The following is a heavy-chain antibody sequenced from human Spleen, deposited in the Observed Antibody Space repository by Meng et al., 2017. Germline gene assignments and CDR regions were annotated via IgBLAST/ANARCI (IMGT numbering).Heavy chain of an antibody. J-gene: IGHJ4*02. Sequence: SETLSLTCTVSGGSISSSSYYWDWIRQPPGKGLEWIGSIYYSGSTYYNPSLKSRVTISEDTSKNQFSLKLSSVTAADTAVYYCTRGLFLGTAETMPVQPDWGQGTLVTVSS. CDR1: GGSISSSSYY. D-gene: IGHD4-17*01. V-gene: IGHV4-39*07. CDR2: IYYSGST. CDR3: TRGLFLGTAETMPVQPD.